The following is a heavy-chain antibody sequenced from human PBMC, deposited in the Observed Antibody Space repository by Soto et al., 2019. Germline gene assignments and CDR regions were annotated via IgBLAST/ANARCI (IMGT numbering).Heavy chain of an antibody. D-gene: IGHD2-2*01. Sequence: EVQLVQSGAEVKKPGESLKISCKGSGYSFTSYWIGWVRQMPGKGLEWMGIIYPGDSDTRYSPSFQGQVTISADKSISTAYLQWSSLKASDTAMYYCARRYCSSTSCTRGGWFDPWGQGTLVTVSS. J-gene: IGHJ5*02. CDR3: ARRYCSSTSCTRGGWFDP. V-gene: IGHV5-51*01. CDR1: GYSFTSYW. CDR2: IYPGDSDT.